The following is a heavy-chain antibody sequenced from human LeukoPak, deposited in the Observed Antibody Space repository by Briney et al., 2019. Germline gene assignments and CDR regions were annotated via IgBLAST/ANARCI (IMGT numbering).Heavy chain of an antibody. Sequence: GGSLRLSCAASGFTFSTSGLHWVRQAPGKGLEWVTFIRYDGNYKYYADSVKGRFTISRDNSKNTLYLQMNSLRADDTAVYYCAKAAEWLRSPFDYWGQGTLVTVSS. CDR2: IRYDGNYK. D-gene: IGHD5-12*01. J-gene: IGHJ4*02. V-gene: IGHV3-30*02. CDR3: AKAAEWLRSPFDY. CDR1: GFTFSTSG.